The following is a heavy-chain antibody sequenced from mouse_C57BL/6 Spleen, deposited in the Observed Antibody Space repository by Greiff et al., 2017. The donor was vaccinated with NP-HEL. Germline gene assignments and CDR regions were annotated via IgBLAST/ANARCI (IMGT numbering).Heavy chain of an antibody. Sequence: DVKLVESGEGLVKPGGSLKLSCAASGFTFSSYAMSWVRQTPEKRLEWVAYISSGGDYIYYADTVTGRFTISRDNARNTLYLQMSSLKSEDTAMYYCTRAGYYGSSYGAMDYWGQGTSVTVSS. J-gene: IGHJ4*01. CDR3: TRAGYYGSSYGAMDY. CDR2: ISSGGDYI. V-gene: IGHV5-9-1*02. D-gene: IGHD1-1*01. CDR1: GFTFSSYA.